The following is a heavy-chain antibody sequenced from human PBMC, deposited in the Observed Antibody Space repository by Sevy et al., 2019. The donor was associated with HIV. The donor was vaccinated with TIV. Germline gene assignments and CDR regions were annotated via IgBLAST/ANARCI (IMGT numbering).Heavy chain of an antibody. D-gene: IGHD6-19*01. CDR1: GFTFSTYA. CDR2: ISYDGNTK. J-gene: IGHJ4*02. V-gene: IGHV3-30*03. CDR3: ASDAGYSTDWYPGY. Sequence: GGSLRLSCAASGFTFSTYALHWVRHAPGKGLDWVAVISYDGNTKYYADSVKGRFTISRDNSKNTLYLQTNSLRAEDTAVYYCASDAGYSTDWYPGYWGQGILVTVSS.